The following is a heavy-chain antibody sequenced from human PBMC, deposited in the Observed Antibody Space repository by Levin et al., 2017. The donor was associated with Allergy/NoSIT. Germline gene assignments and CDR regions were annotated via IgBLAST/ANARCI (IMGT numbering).Heavy chain of an antibody. Sequence: PGGSLRLSCTLSGDSISIYYWSWIRQPPGKGLEWIGFIYYTGYTKYNSSLKSRVTISVDTSKNQFSLNLSSVTAADTAVYYCARGNSEMIIDIWGQGTMVSVSS. J-gene: IGHJ3*02. CDR2: IYYTGYT. V-gene: IGHV4-59*01. CDR3: ARGNSEMIIDI. D-gene: IGHD3-22*01. CDR1: GDSISIYY.